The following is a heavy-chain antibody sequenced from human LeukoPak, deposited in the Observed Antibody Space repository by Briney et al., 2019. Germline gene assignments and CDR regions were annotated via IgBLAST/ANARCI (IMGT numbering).Heavy chain of an antibody. CDR2: INHSGST. D-gene: IGHD5-18*01. CDR1: GGSFSGYY. V-gene: IGHV4-34*01. J-gene: IGHJ2*01. Sequence: NPSETLSLTCAVYGGSFSGYYWSWIRQPPGKGLEWIGEINHSGSTNYNPSLKNRVTISVDTSKNQFSLKLSSVTAADTAAYYCARWNRKYSYGLRYWYFDLWGRGTLVTVSS. CDR3: ARWNRKYSYGLRYWYFDL.